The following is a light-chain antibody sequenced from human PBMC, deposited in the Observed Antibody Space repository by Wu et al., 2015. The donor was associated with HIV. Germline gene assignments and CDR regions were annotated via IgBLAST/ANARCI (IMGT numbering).Light chain of an antibody. CDR2: GAS. CDR1: QSVRSN. V-gene: IGKV3-15*01. CDR3: QQYNNWRWT. Sequence: EIVMTQSPATLSVSPGERATLSCRASQSVRSNLAWYQQKPGQAPRLLMYGASTRATGIPARFSGSGSGTEFTLTISSMQSEDFAVYYCQQYNNWRWTFGQGTKVEIK. J-gene: IGKJ1*01.